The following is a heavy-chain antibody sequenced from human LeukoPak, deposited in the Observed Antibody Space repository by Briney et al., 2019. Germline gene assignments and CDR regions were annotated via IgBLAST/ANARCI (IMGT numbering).Heavy chain of an antibody. D-gene: IGHD3-9*01. CDR2: INPNNGDT. CDR3: AREGGYDILTGYQDY. Sequence: ASVKVSCKASGYIFTTYFIHWVRQAPGQGLEWMGWINPNNGDTNYVQKFQGRVTMTRDTSISTAYMELTRLRSDDAAVYYCAREGGYDILTGYQDYWGQGTLVTVSS. J-gene: IGHJ4*02. V-gene: IGHV1-2*02. CDR1: GYIFTTYF.